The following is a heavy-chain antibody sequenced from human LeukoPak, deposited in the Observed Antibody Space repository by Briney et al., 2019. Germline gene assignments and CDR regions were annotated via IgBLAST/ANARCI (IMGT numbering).Heavy chain of an antibody. Sequence: ASVKVSCKASGYTFTSYGISWVRQAPGQGLEWMGWISAYNGNTNYAQKLQGRVTMTTDTSTSTAYMELRSLRSDDTAVYYCARMSSPGTTTAPVGYWGQGTLVTVSS. CDR1: GYTFTSYG. CDR3: ARMSSPGTTTAPVGY. CDR2: ISAYNGNT. D-gene: IGHD1-1*01. J-gene: IGHJ4*02. V-gene: IGHV1-18*01.